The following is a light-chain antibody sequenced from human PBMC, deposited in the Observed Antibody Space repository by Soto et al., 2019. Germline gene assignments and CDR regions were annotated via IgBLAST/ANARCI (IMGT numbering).Light chain of an antibody. V-gene: IGKV3-20*01. CDR3: HQRQRWPRT. CDR2: GAS. J-gene: IGKJ1*01. CDR1: QSVSSSY. Sequence: EIVMTQSPGTLSVSPGERATLSCRASQSVSSSYLAWYQQKPGQAPRLLIYGASSRATGIPDRFSGSGSGTDFTLTISRLEPEDFAFYYCHQRQRWPRTFGQGTKVDIK.